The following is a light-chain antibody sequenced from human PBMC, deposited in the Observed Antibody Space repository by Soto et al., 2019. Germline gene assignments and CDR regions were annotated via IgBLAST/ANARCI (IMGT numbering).Light chain of an antibody. V-gene: IGKV3-20*01. J-gene: IGKJ2*01. CDR3: QQYSKSPYT. Sequence: EIVLTQSPGTLSLSPGERATLSCRASQSVNNNYLAWYQQKPGQAPRLLIYGASSRATGLPDRVSGSGYGTDFTLTISRLEPEDFAVYYCQQYSKSPYTFGQGTKLEIK. CDR1: QSVNNNY. CDR2: GAS.